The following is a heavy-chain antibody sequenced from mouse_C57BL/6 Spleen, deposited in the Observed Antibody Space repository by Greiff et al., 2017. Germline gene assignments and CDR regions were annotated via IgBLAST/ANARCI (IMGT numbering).Heavy chain of an antibody. J-gene: IGHJ4*01. CDR3: ARKKAQASYYYAMDY. CDR2: ISSGSSTI. CDR1: GFTFSDYG. D-gene: IGHD3-2*02. V-gene: IGHV5-17*01. Sequence: EVKVEESGGGLVKPGGSLKLSCAASGFTFSDYGMHWVRQAPEKGLEWVAYISSGSSTIYYADTVKGRFTISRDNAKNTLFLQMTSLRSEDTAMYYCARKKAQASYYYAMDYWGQGTSVTVSS.